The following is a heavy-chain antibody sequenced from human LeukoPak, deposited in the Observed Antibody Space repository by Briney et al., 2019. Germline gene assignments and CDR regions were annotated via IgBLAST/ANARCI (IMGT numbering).Heavy chain of an antibody. J-gene: IGHJ3*02. CDR2: ISYDGSNK. CDR3: AKGHHYYGSGSYDAFDI. Sequence: GRSLRLSCAASGFTFSSYGMHWVRQAPGKGLEWVAVISYDGSNKYYADSVKGRFTISRDNSKNTLYLQMNSLRAEDTAVYYCAKGHHYYGSGSYDAFDIWGQGTMVTVSS. D-gene: IGHD3-10*01. V-gene: IGHV3-30*18. CDR1: GFTFSSYG.